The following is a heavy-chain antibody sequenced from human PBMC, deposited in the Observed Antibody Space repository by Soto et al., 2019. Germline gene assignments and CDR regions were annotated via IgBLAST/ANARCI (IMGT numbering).Heavy chain of an antibody. Sequence: GGSLRLSCAASGFTFSSYSMNWVRQAPGKGLEWVSSISSSSSYIYYADSVKGRFTISRDNAKNSLYLQMNSLRAEDKAVYYCAREAQGDCSGGSCFNSYYSYGMDVWGQGTTVTVSS. J-gene: IGHJ6*02. D-gene: IGHD2-15*01. CDR2: ISSSSSYI. CDR1: GFTFSSYS. CDR3: AREAQGDCSGGSCFNSYYSYGMDV. V-gene: IGHV3-21*01.